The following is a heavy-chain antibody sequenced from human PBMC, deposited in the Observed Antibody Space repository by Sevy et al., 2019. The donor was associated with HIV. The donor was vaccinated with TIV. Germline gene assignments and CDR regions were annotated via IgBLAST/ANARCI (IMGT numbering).Heavy chain of an antibody. V-gene: IGHV3-15*01. J-gene: IGHJ5*02. D-gene: IGHD3-3*01. CDR1: GYTFNNAW. Sequence: ESLKISCAASGYTFNNAWMSWVRQAPGKGLEWLGRIKSKTDGGSAEYASPVKGRFTISRDDSKSTLYLQMNRLRTEDTGVYYCTGATLFGATWFDPWGHGALVTVSS. CDR2: IKSKTDGGSA. CDR3: TGATLFGATWFDP.